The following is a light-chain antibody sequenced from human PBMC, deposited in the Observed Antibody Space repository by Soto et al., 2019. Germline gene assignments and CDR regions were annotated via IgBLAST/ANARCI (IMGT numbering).Light chain of an antibody. J-gene: IGKJ4*01. CDR2: GAS. V-gene: IGKV3-20*01. Sequence: EVVLTQSPGTLSLSPGERATLSCRASQSVSSSYLAWYQHKPGRAPRLLIYGASSRATGIPDRFSGSGSGTDFTLTISRLEPEDFAVYYCQQYGSSPPLTFGGGTKVEIK. CDR1: QSVSSSY. CDR3: QQYGSSPPLT.